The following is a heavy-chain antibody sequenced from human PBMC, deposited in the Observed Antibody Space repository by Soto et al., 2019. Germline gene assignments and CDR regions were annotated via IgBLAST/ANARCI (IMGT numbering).Heavy chain of an antibody. V-gene: IGHV1-18*01. Sequence: ASVKVSCKASGYTFTSYGISWVRQAPGQGLEWMGWISAYNGNTNYAQKLQGRVTMTTDTSTSTAYMELRSLRSDDTAVYYCASRYCSGGSCQTPFNFDYWGQGTLVTVSS. D-gene: IGHD2-15*01. CDR1: GYTFTSYG. CDR2: ISAYNGNT. J-gene: IGHJ4*02. CDR3: ASRYCSGGSCQTPFNFDY.